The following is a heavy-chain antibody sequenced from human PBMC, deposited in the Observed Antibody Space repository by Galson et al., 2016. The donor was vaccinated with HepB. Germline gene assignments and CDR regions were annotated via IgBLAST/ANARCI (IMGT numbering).Heavy chain of an antibody. D-gene: IGHD1-26*01. CDR2: ICCDGSNK. Sequence: SLRLSCAASGFTFSSYGMHWVRQAPGKGLEWVAVICCDGSNKYYADSVKGRFTISRDNSKNTLYMQMNSLRAEDTAVYYCAKGGELRGVYYYYGMDGWGQGTTVTVSS. CDR3: AKGGELRGVYYYYGMDG. J-gene: IGHJ6*02. CDR1: GFTFSSYG. V-gene: IGHV3-33*03.